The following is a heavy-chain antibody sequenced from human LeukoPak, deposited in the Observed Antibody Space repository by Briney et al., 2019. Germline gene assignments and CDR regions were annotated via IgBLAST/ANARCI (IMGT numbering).Heavy chain of an antibody. CDR3: ARVAVAGKGSGMDV. CDR2: INPSGGST. CDR1: GYTFTSYY. Sequence: ASVKVSCKTSGYTFTSYYKHWVRQAPGQGLEWMGIINPSGGSTSYAPKFQGRVTMTRDTSMSTVYMELSSLRSEDTAVYYCARVAVAGKGSGMDVWGQGTTVTVSS. J-gene: IGHJ6*02. V-gene: IGHV1-46*01. D-gene: IGHD6-19*01.